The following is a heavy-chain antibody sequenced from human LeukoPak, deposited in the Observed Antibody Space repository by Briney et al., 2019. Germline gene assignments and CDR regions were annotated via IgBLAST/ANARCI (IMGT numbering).Heavy chain of an antibody. CDR2: ITTYNGNT. Sequence: ASVKVSGKASDYTFTSYGISWVRQAPGQGLEWMGWITTYNGNTKYAQTLQGRITMTTDTSTSTSYMGLRSLRSDDTAVYYCARGPYYYGSGSLPHYFDYWGQGTLVTVSS. V-gene: IGHV1-18*01. D-gene: IGHD3-10*01. J-gene: IGHJ4*02. CDR3: ARGPYYYGSGSLPHYFDY. CDR1: DYTFTSYG.